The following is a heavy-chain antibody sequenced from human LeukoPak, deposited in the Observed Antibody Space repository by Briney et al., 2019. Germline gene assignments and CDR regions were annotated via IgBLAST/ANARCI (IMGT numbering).Heavy chain of an antibody. D-gene: IGHD2-2*01. CDR1: GFTFSSYA. V-gene: IGHV3-23*01. J-gene: IGHJ4*02. Sequence: GGSLRLSCAASGFTFSSYAMSWVRQAPGKGLEWVSAISGSGGSTYYANSVKGRFTISRDNSKNTLYLQMNSLRAEDTAVYYCAKGGYQLQRGFDYWGQGTLVTVSS. CDR2: ISGSGGST. CDR3: AKGGYQLQRGFDY.